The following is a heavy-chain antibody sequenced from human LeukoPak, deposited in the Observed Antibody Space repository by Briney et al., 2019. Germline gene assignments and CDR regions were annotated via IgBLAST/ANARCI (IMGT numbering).Heavy chain of an antibody. V-gene: IGHV1-2*02. Sequence: ASVKVSCKASGYTFTGYYMHWVRQAPGQGLEWMGWINPNSGGTNYAQKFQGRVTMTRDTSISTAYMELSRLRSDDTAVYYCAKVTAAAGTHSYYYYYMDVWGKGTTVTVSS. CDR3: AKVTAAAGTHSYYYYYMDV. CDR1: GYTFTGYY. CDR2: INPNSGGT. J-gene: IGHJ6*03. D-gene: IGHD6-13*01.